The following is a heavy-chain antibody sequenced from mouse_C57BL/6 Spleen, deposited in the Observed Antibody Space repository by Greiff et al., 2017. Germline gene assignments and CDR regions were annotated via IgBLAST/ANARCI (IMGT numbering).Heavy chain of an antibody. CDR3: ASRTYDYDLAY. J-gene: IGHJ3*01. Sequence: QVQLQQPGAELVKPGASVKMSCKASGYTFTSYWITWVKQRPGQGLEWIGEIYPGSGSTNYNEKFKSKATLTVDTSSSTAYMQRSSLTSEDSAVYYCASRTYDYDLAYWGQGTLVTVSA. CDR1: GYTFTSYW. V-gene: IGHV1-55*01. D-gene: IGHD2-4*01. CDR2: IYPGSGST.